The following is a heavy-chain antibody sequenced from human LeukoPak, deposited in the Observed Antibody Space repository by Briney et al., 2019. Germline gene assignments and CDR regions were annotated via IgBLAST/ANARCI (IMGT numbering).Heavy chain of an antibody. Sequence: SKTLSLTCTVSGGSISSGDYYWSWIRQPPGKGLEWIGYIYYSGSTYYNPSLKSRVTISVDTSKNQFSLKLSSVTAADTAVYYCARDRLYSSGWYYFDYWGQGTLVTVSS. D-gene: IGHD6-19*01. V-gene: IGHV4-30-4*01. J-gene: IGHJ4*02. CDR2: IYYSGST. CDR3: ARDRLYSSGWYYFDY. CDR1: GGSISSGDYY.